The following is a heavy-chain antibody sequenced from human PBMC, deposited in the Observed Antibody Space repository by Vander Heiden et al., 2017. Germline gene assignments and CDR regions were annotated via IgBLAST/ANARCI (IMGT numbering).Heavy chain of an antibody. CDR1: GFTFVNAW. J-gene: IGHJ4*02. CDR3: TTHRQNTWGSYRSILST. D-gene: IGHD3-16*02. CDR2: IKSKTDGGTT. Sequence: EVPLVASGAGLVKPGGYLRLSWAASGFTFVNAWMGWVRQAPGKGLEWVGRIKSKTDGGTTDYAAPVKGRFTISRDDSKNTLFLQMNSLKTEDTAVDYCTTHRQNTWGSYRSILSTWGQGTLVTVSS. V-gene: IGHV3-15*01.